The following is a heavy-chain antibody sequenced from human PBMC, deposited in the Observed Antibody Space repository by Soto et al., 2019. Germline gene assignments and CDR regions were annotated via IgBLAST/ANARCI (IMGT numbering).Heavy chain of an antibody. V-gene: IGHV3-23*01. Sequence: EVQLLESGGGLVQPGGSLRLSCAASGFTFISYAMSWVRQAPGKGLEWVSAMSGSGGSTYYADSVKGRFTISRDNSKNTLYLQMNSLRAEDTAVYYCAKDPVYYYYGMDVWGQGTTVTVSS. CDR2: MSGSGGST. CDR3: AKDPVYYYYGMDV. J-gene: IGHJ6*02. CDR1: GFTFISYA.